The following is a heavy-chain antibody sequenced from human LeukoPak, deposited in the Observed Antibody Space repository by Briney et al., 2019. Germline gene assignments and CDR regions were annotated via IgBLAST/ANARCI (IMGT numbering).Heavy chain of an antibody. CDR1: GYTFTSYY. V-gene: IGHV1-46*01. CDR2: INPSGGST. D-gene: IGHD3-22*01. Sequence: ASVKVSCKASGYTFTSYYMHWVRQAPGQGLEWMGIINPSGGSTSYAQKFQGRVTMTRDTSTSTVYVELSSLRSEDTAVYYCARGGFAGFLPDSSGYYYSGWGQGTLVTVSS. J-gene: IGHJ4*02. CDR3: ARGGFAGFLPDSSGYYYSG.